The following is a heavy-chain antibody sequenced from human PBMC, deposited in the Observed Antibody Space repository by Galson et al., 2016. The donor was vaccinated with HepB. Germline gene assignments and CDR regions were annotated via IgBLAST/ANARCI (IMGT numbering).Heavy chain of an antibody. CDR1: GGSITDYR. J-gene: IGHJ6*02. D-gene: IGHD4-23*01. CDR2: FYGSGRT. V-gene: IGHV4-59*01. CDR3: ARHRLGGAAQLLSAGLDV. Sequence: SETLSLTCSVSGGSITDYRWSWIRQPPGKGLEWIGYFYGSGRTDYNPSLKSRVTLSVDTSKNQFSLKLSSMTAADTAVYYCARHRLGGAAQLLSAGLDVWGQGTMVTVSS.